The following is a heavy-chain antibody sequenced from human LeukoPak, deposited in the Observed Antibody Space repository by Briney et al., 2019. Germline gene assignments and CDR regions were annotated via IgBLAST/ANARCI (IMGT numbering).Heavy chain of an antibody. CDR2: IYHNGIT. D-gene: IGHD4-17*01. CDR3: ARDRRTDYADYYFYMDV. V-gene: IGHV4-38-2*02. CDR1: GFSITTGYY. J-gene: IGHJ6*03. Sequence: PSETLSPTCGVSGFSITTGYYWGWIRPPPGKGLEYIGSIYHNGITYYNPSLKSRVTISVDTSKNHFSLKLSSVTAADTAVYYCARDRRTDYADYYFYMDVWGKGTTVTVSS.